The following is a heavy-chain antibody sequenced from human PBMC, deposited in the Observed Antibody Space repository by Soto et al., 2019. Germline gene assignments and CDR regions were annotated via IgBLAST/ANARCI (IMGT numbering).Heavy chain of an antibody. J-gene: IGHJ6*02. CDR2: ISSSSSYI. CDR3: AREVAAAGNYYYYGMDV. D-gene: IGHD6-13*01. V-gene: IGHV3-21*01. CDR1: GFTFSSYS. Sequence: ESGGGLVKPGGSLRLSCAASGFTFSSYSMNWVRQAPGKGLEWVSSISSSSSYIYYADSVKGRFTISRDNAKNSLYLQMNSLRAEDTAVYYCAREVAAAGNYYYYGMDVWGQGTTVTVSS.